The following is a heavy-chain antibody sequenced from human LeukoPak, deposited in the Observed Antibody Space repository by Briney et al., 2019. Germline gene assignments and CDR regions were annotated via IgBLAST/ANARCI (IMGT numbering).Heavy chain of an antibody. V-gene: IGHV4-59*01. CDR2: IYYSGST. CDR1: GGSISSYY. CDR3: ARVIDYYDSSGYPYFDY. D-gene: IGHD3-22*01. J-gene: IGHJ4*02. Sequence: SETLSLTCTVSGGSISSYYWSWIRQPPGKGLEWIGYIYYSGSTNYNPSLKSRVTISVDTSKNLFSLKLSSVTAADTAVYYCARVIDYYDSSGYPYFDYWGQGTLVTVSS.